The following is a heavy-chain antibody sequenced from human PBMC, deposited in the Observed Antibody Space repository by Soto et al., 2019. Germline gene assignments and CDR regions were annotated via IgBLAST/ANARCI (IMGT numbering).Heavy chain of an antibody. Sequence: QVQLQESGPGLVKPSETLSLMCTVSGGSISSSYWSWIRQPPGKGLEWIGYIYYSGSTNYNPSLKSRVTISVDTSKNQFYLKLSSVTAADTAVYYCARERRDGYKHYFDYWGQGTLVTVSS. CDR3: ARERRDGYKHYFDY. V-gene: IGHV4-59*01. D-gene: IGHD5-12*01. J-gene: IGHJ4*02. CDR2: IYYSGST. CDR1: GGSISSSY.